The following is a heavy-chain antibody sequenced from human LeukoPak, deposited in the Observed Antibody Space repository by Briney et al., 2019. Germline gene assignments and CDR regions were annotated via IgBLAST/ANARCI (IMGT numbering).Heavy chain of an antibody. CDR3: ARGIVVAFDAFDI. D-gene: IGHD3-22*01. J-gene: IGHJ3*02. Sequence: GASVKVSCKASGGTFSSYAISWVRQAPGQGLEWMGGIIPIFGTANYAQKFQGRVTITTDESTSTAYMELSGLRSEDTAVYYCARGIVVAFDAFDIWGQGTMVTVSS. V-gene: IGHV1-69*05. CDR1: GGTFSSYA. CDR2: IIPIFGTA.